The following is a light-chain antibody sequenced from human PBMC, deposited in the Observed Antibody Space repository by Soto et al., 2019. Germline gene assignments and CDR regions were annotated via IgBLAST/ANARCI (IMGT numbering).Light chain of an antibody. CDR3: QHYNNWPTT. CDR1: QTVSSN. V-gene: IGKV3-15*01. J-gene: IGKJ1*01. CDR2: GTS. Sequence: EIVMTQSPATLSVSPGERATLSCRASQTVSSNLAWYKQKPGQAPRLLIYGTSTRATGIPARFSGSGSGTEFTLTINSLQSDDFAVYYCQHYNNWPTTFGQGTKVEIK.